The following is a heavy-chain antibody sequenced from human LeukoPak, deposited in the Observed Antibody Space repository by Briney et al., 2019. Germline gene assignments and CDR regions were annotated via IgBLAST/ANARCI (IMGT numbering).Heavy chain of an antibody. CDR3: AKDLRDNYYYYGMDV. D-gene: IGHD4-17*01. J-gene: IGHJ6*02. CDR1: GFTFSSYA. CDR2: ISGSGGST. Sequence: GGSLRLSCAASGFTFSSYAMSWVRQAPGKGLEWVSAISGSGGSTYYADSVKGRFTISRDNSKNTLYLQMNSLRAEDMAVYYCAKDLRDNYYYYGMDVWGQGTTVTVSS. V-gene: IGHV3-23*01.